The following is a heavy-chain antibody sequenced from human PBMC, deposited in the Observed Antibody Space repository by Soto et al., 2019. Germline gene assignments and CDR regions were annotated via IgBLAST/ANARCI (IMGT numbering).Heavy chain of an antibody. CDR2: IGWNSGSI. J-gene: IGHJ4*02. V-gene: IGHV3-9*01. D-gene: IGHD6-25*01. CDR1: GFTFDDYA. CDR3: AKVKHWAAAGPDYFDY. Sequence: GGSLRLSCAASGFTFDDYAMHWVRQAPGKGLEWVSGIGWNSGSIGYADSVRGRFTISRDNAKNSLYLQMNSLRAEDTALYYCAKVKHWAAAGPDYFDYWGQGTLVTVSS.